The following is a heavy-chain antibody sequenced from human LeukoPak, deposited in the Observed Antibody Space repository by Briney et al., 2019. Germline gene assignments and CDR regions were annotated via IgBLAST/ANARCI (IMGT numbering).Heavy chain of an antibody. J-gene: IGHJ4*02. Sequence: PSETLSLTCTVSGGSISSSSYYWGWIRQPPGKGLEWIGSIYYSGSTYYNPSLKSRVTISVDTSKNQFSLKLSSVTAADTAVYYCARKYTNAGYYYDSSGYSFFDYWGQGTLVTVSS. V-gene: IGHV4-39*01. CDR2: IYYSGST. CDR3: ARKYTNAGYYYDSSGYSFFDY. D-gene: IGHD3-22*01. CDR1: GGSISSSSYY.